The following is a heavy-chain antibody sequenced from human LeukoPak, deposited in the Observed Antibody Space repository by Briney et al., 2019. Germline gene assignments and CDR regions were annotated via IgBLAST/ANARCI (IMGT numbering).Heavy chain of an antibody. V-gene: IGHV1-8*01. CDR2: MSPNSGDT. Sequence: ASVTVSCKASGYTFTSYDFNWVRQATGQRPEWMGWMSPNSGDTGYAQKFQDRVTMTRNTSISTAYMELSSLRSDDTAVYYCARGMAYYYGSGSHPYYYGMDVWGQGTTVTVSS. CDR1: GYTFTSYD. D-gene: IGHD3-10*01. CDR3: ARGMAYYYGSGSHPYYYGMDV. J-gene: IGHJ6*02.